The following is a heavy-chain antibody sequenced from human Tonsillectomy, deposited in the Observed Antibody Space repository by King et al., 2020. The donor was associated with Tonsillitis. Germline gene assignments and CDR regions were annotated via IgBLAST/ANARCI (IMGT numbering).Heavy chain of an antibody. J-gene: IGHJ2*01. CDR3: ARVDERGYSGYDPRWYFDL. D-gene: IGHD5-12*01. CDR2: ISYDGSNK. CDR1: GFTFSSYA. V-gene: IGHV3-30*04. Sequence: QLVQSGGGVVQPGRSLRLSCAASGFTFSSYAMHWVRQAPGKGLEWVAVISYDGSNKYYADSVKGRFTISRDNSKNTLYLQMNSLRAEDTAVYYCARVDERGYSGYDPRWYFDLWGRGTLVTVSS.